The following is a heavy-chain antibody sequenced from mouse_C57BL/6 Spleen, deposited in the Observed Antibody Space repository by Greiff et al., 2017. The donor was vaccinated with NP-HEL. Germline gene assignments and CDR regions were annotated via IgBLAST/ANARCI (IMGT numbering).Heavy chain of an antibody. CDR1: GFTFSSYG. Sequence: EVKLVESGGDLVKPGGSLKLSCAASGFTFSSYGMSWVRQTPDKRLEWVATISSGGSYTYYPDSVKGRFTISRDNAKNTLYLQMSSLKSEDTAMYYCARHRITTLVAPFDYWGQGTTLTVSS. CDR3: ARHRITTLVAPFDY. D-gene: IGHD1-1*01. CDR2: ISSGGSYT. J-gene: IGHJ2*01. V-gene: IGHV5-6*01.